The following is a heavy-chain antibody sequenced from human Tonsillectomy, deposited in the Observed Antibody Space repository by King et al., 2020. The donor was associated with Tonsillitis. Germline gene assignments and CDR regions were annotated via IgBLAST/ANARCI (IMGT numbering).Heavy chain of an antibody. CDR2: MYYSGST. CDR3: ARKVSTNWGWGGYFDY. D-gene: IGHD7-27*01. J-gene: IGHJ4*02. V-gene: IGHV4-39*01. Sequence: QLQESGPGLVKPSETLSLTCIVSGGSISSSSYYWGWIRQPPGKGLEWIGSMYYSGSTYYNPSPKSRVAISVDTSKNQFSRKLNSVTSADTAVYYCARKVSTNWGWGGYFDYWGQGTLVTVSS. CDR1: GGSISSSSYY.